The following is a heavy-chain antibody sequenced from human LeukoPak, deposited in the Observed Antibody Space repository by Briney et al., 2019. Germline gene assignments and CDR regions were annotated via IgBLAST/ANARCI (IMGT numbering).Heavy chain of an antibody. CDR2: ISSSSSYI. Sequence: GGSLRLSCAASGFTFSSYSMHWVRQAPGKGLEWVSSISSSSSYIYYADSVKGRFTISRDNAKNSLYLQMNSLRAEDTAVYYCARSPEYDSSGYYHYYYYYYMDVWGKGTTVTVSS. V-gene: IGHV3-21*01. CDR3: ARSPEYDSSGYYHYYYYYYMDV. J-gene: IGHJ6*03. CDR1: GFTFSSYS. D-gene: IGHD3-22*01.